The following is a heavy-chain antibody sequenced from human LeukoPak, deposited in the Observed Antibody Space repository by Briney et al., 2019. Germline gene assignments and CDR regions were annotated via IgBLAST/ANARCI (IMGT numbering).Heavy chain of an antibody. Sequence: QPGGSLRLSCAASGFTFSSNAMSWVRQAPGKGLEWVSAIGGSGGDTYYADSVKGRFTISRDNSKNTLYLQMNSLRAEDTAVYYCVKDPDLGALPPCCGQGTLVTVSS. CDR2: IGGSGGDT. V-gene: IGHV3-23*01. J-gene: IGHJ4*02. CDR3: VKDPDLGALPPC. CDR1: GFTFSSNA. D-gene: IGHD1-26*01.